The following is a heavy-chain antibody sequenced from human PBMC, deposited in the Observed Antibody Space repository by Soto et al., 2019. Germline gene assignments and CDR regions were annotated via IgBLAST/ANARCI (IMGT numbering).Heavy chain of an antibody. Sequence: SETLSLTCAVSGGSISSTYWWSWVRQSPGKGLEWIAEIYHSGVTNYNPSLRSRVTISVDTSKNQFSLKLTSLTAADTAVYYCARAGSRYGANAFDIWGQGTIVT. CDR2: IYHSGVT. V-gene: IGHV4-4*02. CDR3: ARAGSRYGANAFDI. D-gene: IGHD5-18*01. CDR1: GGSISSTYW. J-gene: IGHJ3*02.